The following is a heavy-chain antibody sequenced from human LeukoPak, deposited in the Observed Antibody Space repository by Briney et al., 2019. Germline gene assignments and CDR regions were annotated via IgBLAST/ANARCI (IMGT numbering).Heavy chain of an antibody. J-gene: IGHJ4*02. V-gene: IGHV3-48*03. Sequence: GGSLRLSCAASGFTFSSYEMNWVRQAPGKGLEWVSYISSSGSTIYYADSVKGRFTISRDNSKNTLYLQMNSLRAEDTAVYYCAKTNSGSLLRPFDYWGQGTLVTVSS. D-gene: IGHD3-10*01. CDR1: GFTFSSYE. CDR3: AKTNSGSLLRPFDY. CDR2: ISSSGSTI.